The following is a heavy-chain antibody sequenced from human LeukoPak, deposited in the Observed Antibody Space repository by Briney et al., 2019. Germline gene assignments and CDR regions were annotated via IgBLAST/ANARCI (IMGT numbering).Heavy chain of an antibody. J-gene: IGHJ6*03. CDR3: AQDSYYYYIDV. CDR1: GFIFRSYG. V-gene: IGHV3-30*02. CDR2: IGYDGSNK. Sequence: QPGGSLRLSCAASGFIFRSYGMHWVRQAPGKGLEGVTFIGYDGSNKYYTDSVKGRFTISRDNSKNTLYLQMNSLRAEDTAIYYCAQDSYYYYIDVWGKGTTVTVSS.